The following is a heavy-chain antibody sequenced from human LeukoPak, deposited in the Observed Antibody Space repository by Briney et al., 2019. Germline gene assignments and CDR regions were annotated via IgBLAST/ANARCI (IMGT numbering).Heavy chain of an antibody. CDR3: AKDGGSSWANWFDP. D-gene: IGHD6-13*01. V-gene: IGHV4-61*01. Sequence: PSETLSLTCTVSGGSFSSGSYYWSWHRQPPGTGLEWIGYIYYSGSTNYNPSLKIRVTISVDTSKNQFSLKLSSVTAADTAVYYCAKDGGSSWANWFDPWGQGTQVTVPS. J-gene: IGHJ5*02. CDR2: IYYSGST. CDR1: GGSFSSGSYY.